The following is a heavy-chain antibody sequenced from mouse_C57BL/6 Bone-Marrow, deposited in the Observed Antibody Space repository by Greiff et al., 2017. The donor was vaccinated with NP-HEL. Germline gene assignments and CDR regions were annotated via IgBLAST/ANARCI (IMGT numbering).Heavy chain of an antibody. CDR1: GFTFSSYA. Sequence: EVHLVESGGGLVKPGGSLKLSCAASGFTFSSYAMSWVRQTPEKRLEWVATISDGGSYTYYPDNVKGRFTISRDNAKNNLYLQMSHLKSEDTAMYYCARDSITTVVEDWYFDVWGTGTTVTVSS. J-gene: IGHJ1*03. CDR3: ARDSITTVVEDWYFDV. CDR2: ISDGGSYT. V-gene: IGHV5-4*01. D-gene: IGHD1-1*01.